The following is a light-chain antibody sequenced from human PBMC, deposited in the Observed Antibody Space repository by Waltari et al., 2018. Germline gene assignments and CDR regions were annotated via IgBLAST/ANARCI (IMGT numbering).Light chain of an antibody. J-gene: IGKJ4*01. CDR2: EAS. CDR1: QSVGSY. CDR3: QQRSSWPRAT. V-gene: IGKV3-11*01. Sequence: EIVLTQSPDTLSLSQGERATLSCRASQSVGSYLAWYQQKPGQAPRLLIYEASNRATGIPARFSGSGSGTDFSLTISSLEPEDFAVYYCQQRSSWPRATFGGGTKVEIK.